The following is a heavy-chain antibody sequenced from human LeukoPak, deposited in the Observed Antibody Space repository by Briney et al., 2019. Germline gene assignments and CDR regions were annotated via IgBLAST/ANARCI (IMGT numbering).Heavy chain of an antibody. CDR1: GGSFSGYY. V-gene: IGHV4-34*01. Sequence: SETLSLTCAVYGGSFSGYYWSWIRQPPGKGLEWIGEINHSGSTNYNPSLKSRVTISVDTSKNQFSLKLSSVTAADTAVYYRARSDDSSGYSDYWGQGTLVTVSS. CDR2: INHSGST. J-gene: IGHJ4*02. CDR3: ARSDDSSGYSDY. D-gene: IGHD3-22*01.